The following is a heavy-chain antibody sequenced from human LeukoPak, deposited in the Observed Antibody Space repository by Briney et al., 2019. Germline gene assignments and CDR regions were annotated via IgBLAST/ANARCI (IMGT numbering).Heavy chain of an antibody. CDR3: ARGLAGWELLVLNWFDP. CDR1: GYTFTGYY. J-gene: IGHJ5*02. D-gene: IGHD1-26*01. Sequence: ASVTVSCKASGYTFTGYYMHWVRQAPGQGLEWMGWINPNSGGTNYAQIFQGRVTMTRDTSISTAYMELSRLRSDDTAVYYCARGLAGWELLVLNWFDPWGQGTLVTVSS. CDR2: INPNSGGT. V-gene: IGHV1-2*02.